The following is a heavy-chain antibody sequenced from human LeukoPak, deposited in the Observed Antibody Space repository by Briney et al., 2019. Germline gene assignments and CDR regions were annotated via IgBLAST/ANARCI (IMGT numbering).Heavy chain of an antibody. CDR3: ARGFGGATTSFDY. V-gene: IGHV4-31*03. CDR2: IYYSGTT. J-gene: IGHJ4*02. CDR1: GGSISSGGYY. D-gene: IGHD1-26*01. Sequence: PSQTLSLTCTVSGGSISSGGYYWSWIRQHPGKGLEWIGYIYYSGTTNYNPFLKSRVTISIDTSRNQFSLKLSSVTAADTAVYYCARGFGGATTSFDYWGQGTLVTVSS.